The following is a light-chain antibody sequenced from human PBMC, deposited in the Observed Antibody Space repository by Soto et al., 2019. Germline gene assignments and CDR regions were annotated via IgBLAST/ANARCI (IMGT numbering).Light chain of an antibody. CDR1: KIGRKG. Sequence: SSALTQPHSVSVATAQTGPRSTCGGNKIGRKGVHWYQQKPGQAPVLVVYDESGRPSGIPERFSGSNSGNTASLTISRVEAVDEADYYCQVWDSSSDHYVFGTGPKATVL. CDR3: QVWDSSSDHYV. J-gene: IGLJ1*01. CDR2: DES. V-gene: IGLV3-21*02.